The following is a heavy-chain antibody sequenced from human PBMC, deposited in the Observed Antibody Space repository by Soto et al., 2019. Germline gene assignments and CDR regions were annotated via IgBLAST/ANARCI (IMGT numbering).Heavy chain of an antibody. CDR1: GFTFSSYA. Sequence: GGSLRLSCAASGFTFSSYAMSWVRQAPGKGLEWVSAISGSGGSTYYADSVKGRFTISRDNSKDTLYLQMNSLRAEDTAVYYCAKPKDQQLVVNWFDPWGQGTLVTVSS. D-gene: IGHD6-13*01. CDR3: AKPKDQQLVVNWFDP. CDR2: ISGSGGST. J-gene: IGHJ5*02. V-gene: IGHV3-23*01.